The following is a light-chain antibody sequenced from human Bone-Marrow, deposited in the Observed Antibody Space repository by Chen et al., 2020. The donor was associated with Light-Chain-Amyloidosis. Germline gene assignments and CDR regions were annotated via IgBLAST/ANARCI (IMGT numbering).Light chain of an antibody. V-gene: IGKV3-20*01. CDR3: QQYGGSPPAFS. J-gene: IGKJ3*01. CDR2: SAT. CDR1: HRVSSGY. Sequence: DIVLTQSPGTPSLSQGERAILYCRASHRVSSGYLACYQQKPGQAPRLLLFSATRRATGIPDRFSGRGSGTDFTLTISRLEPEDFAVYYCQQYGGSPPAFSFGPETKVDIK.